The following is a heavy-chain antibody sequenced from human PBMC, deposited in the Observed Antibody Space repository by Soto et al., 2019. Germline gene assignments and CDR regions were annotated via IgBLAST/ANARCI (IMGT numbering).Heavy chain of an antibody. V-gene: IGHV4-39*01. CDR2: VFYNGTT. CDR3: VRLVVVSPVANA. CDR1: GGSINTNNYY. Sequence: PSETLSLTCTVSGGSINTNNYYWGWVRQPPGKGLEWIGSVFYNGTTYYSPSLKSRVTISLAPSRTQFSLKLESVTAADTAVYFCVRLVVVSPVANAWGQGTLVTVSS. D-gene: IGHD2-15*01. J-gene: IGHJ5*02.